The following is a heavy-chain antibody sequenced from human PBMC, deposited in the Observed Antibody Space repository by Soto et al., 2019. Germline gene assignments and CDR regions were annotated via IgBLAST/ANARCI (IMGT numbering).Heavy chain of an antibody. CDR2: ISSNGGAT. V-gene: IGHV3-64*02. Sequence: GGSLRLSCAASGFTFSDYAMHWVRQAPGKGLEYVSVISSNGGATHYADSVKGRFIISRDNSKSTLFLQMGSLRPEDMAVYYCARLLTIPYMDVWGKGTTVTVSS. CDR3: ARLLTIPYMDV. CDR1: GFTFSDYA. D-gene: IGHD1-26*01. J-gene: IGHJ6*03.